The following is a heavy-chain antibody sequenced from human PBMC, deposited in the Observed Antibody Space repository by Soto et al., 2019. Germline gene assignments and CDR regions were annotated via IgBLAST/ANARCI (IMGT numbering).Heavy chain of an antibody. CDR1: RYTFTSYA. V-gene: IGHV1-3*01. CDR3: ARGRTTVTTSGYDAFDI. CDR2: INAGNGNT. J-gene: IGHJ3*02. Sequence: QVQLVQSGAEVKKPGASVKVSCKASRYTFTSYAMHWVRQAPGQRLEWMGWINAGNGNTKYSQKFQGRVTITRDTSASTPYMELSSLRSEDTAVYYCARGRTTVTTSGYDAFDIWGQGTMVTVSS. D-gene: IGHD4-17*01.